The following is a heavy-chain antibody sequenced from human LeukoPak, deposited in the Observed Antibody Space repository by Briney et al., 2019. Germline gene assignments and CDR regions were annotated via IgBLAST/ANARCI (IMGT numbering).Heavy chain of an antibody. CDR3: ARDNDYYDSSGYYSGFDL. Sequence: ASVKVSCKASGGTFSSYAISWVRQAPGQGLEWMGGIVPIFGTANYAQKFQGRVTITTDESTSTAYMELSSLRSEDTAVYYCARDNDYYDSSGYYSGFDLWGRGTLVTVSS. CDR2: IVPIFGTA. CDR1: GGTFSSYA. D-gene: IGHD3-22*01. J-gene: IGHJ2*01. V-gene: IGHV1-69*05.